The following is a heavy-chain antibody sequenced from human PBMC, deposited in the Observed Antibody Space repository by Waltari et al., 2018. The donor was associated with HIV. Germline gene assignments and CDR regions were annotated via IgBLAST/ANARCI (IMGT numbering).Heavy chain of an antibody. CDR1: GFTFTNYG. CDR3: AKGEYYGDYLGH. V-gene: IGHV3-30*18. J-gene: IGHJ4*02. CDR2: MSNDGSRR. Sequence: QLAESGGGVVQPGRSLTLSCVTSGFTFTNYGIHWVRQAPGKGRGVVAVMSNDGSRRYYVDSVKGRFTISRDTSRNTQYLQMNSLRAEDTAVYYCAKGEYYGDYLGHWGQGTLVTVSS. D-gene: IGHD4-17*01.